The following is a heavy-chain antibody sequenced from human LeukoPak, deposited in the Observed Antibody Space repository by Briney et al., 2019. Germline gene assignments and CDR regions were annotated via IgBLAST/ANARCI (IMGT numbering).Heavy chain of an antibody. CDR3: ARKIGSPVPAATGAFDI. CDR2: INHSGST. J-gene: IGHJ3*02. CDR1: GGSFSGYY. V-gene: IGHV4-34*01. Sequence: PSETLSLTCAVYGGSFSGYYWCWIRQPPGKGLEWIGEINHSGSTNYNPSLKSRVTISVDTSKNQFSLKLSSVTAADTAVYYCARKIGSPVPAATGAFDIWGQGTMVTVSS. D-gene: IGHD2-2*01.